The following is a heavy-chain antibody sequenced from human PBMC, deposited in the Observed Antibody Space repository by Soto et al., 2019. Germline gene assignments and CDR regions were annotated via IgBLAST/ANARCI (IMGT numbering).Heavy chain of an antibody. J-gene: IGHJ5*02. Sequence: LRLSCAISGFSVSSNYLSWVRQAPGKGLEWVSVHYSGGSTYYADSVQGRFTISRDKSNNTLYLQMRRVRAEDTAVYFCARHRHPRGTVGATSPLDPWGQGTQVTVS. CDR1: GFSVSSNY. D-gene: IGHD1-26*01. CDR2: HYSGGST. CDR3: ARHRHPRGTVGATSPLDP. V-gene: IGHV3-53*01.